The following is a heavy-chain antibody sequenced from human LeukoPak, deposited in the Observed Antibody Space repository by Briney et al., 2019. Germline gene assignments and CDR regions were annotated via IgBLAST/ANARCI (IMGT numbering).Heavy chain of an antibody. CDR2: INPNSGGT. D-gene: IGHD1-26*01. V-gene: IGHV1-2*02. CDR1: GYTFTGYY. Sequence: ASVKVSCKASGYTFTGYYMHWVRQAPGQGLEWMGWINPNSGGTNYAQKFQGRVTMTRDTSISTAYMELSRLRSDDTAVYYCARVAPPIVGAYYFDYWGQGTLVTVS. CDR3: ARVAPPIVGAYYFDY. J-gene: IGHJ4*02.